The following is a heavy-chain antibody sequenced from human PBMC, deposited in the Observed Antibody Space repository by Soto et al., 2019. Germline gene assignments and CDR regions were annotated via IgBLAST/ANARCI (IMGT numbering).Heavy chain of an antibody. D-gene: IGHD6-13*01. J-gene: IGHJ6*02. CDR3: ARTSAAGKYYYGMDV. CDR1: GYTFTNYW. CDR2: IYPGDSDT. Sequence: GESLKISCEGSGYTFTNYWIGWVRQMPGKGLEWMGTIYPGDSDTRYSPSFQGQVTISADKSISTAYLQWSSLKASDTAMYYCARTSAAGKYYYGMDVWGQGTTVTVSS. V-gene: IGHV5-51*01.